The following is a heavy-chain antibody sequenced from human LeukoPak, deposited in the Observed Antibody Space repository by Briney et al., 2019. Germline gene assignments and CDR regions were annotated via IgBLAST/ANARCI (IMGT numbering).Heavy chain of an antibody. CDR3: ARQGEGSFDY. V-gene: IGHV4-38-2*02. D-gene: IGHD2-21*01. CDR2: IYHSGST. Sequence: PSETLSLTCTVSGHSISSGYSWGWIRQSPGKGLEWIGSIYHSGSTYYNPYLKSRLTISLDTSKNQISLMLNSVTAADTAVYYCARQGEGSFDYWGQGTLVTVSS. J-gene: IGHJ4*02. CDR1: GHSISSGYS.